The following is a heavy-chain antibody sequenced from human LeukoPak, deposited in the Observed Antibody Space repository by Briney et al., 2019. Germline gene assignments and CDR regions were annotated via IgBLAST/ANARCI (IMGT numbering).Heavy chain of an antibody. J-gene: IGHJ6*02. V-gene: IGHV4-39*01. D-gene: IGHD6-13*01. CDR1: GGSISSSSYY. Sequence: SETLSLTCTVSGGSISSSSYYWCWIRQPPGKGLEWIGSIYYSGSTYYNPSLKSRVTISVDTSKNQFSLKLSSVTAADTAVYYCARLSRRAGLMGQQLVPEGYYYYGMDVWGQGTTVTVSS. CDR2: IYYSGST. CDR3: ARLSRRAGLMGQQLVPEGYYYYGMDV.